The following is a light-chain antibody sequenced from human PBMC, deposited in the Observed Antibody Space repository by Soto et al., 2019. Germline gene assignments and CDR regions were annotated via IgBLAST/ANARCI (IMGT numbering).Light chain of an antibody. CDR2: KAS. J-gene: IGKJ1*01. V-gene: IGKV1-5*03. CDR1: QSVGSW. Sequence: DIQMTQSPSTLSASVGDRVTITCRASQSVGSWLAWYQQKPGKAPKLLIYKASSLERGVPSRFSGSGSGTEFYLTISSLQPDDFASYHCQQYGSSSPWTFGQGTKGEIK. CDR3: QQYGSSSPWT.